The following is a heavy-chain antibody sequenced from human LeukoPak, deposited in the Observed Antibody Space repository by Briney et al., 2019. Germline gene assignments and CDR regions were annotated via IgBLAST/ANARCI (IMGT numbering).Heavy chain of an antibody. CDR2: MNPNSGNT. CDR1: GYTFTSYD. V-gene: IGHV1-8*01. CDR3: ASSYTTSDAFDI. J-gene: IGHJ3*02. D-gene: IGHD3-16*02. Sequence: GASVKVSCKASGYTFTSYDINWVRQATGQGLEWMGWMNPNSGNTGYAQKFQGRVTMTRNTSISTAYMELRSLRSGDTAVYYCASSYTTSDAFDIWGQGTMVTVSS.